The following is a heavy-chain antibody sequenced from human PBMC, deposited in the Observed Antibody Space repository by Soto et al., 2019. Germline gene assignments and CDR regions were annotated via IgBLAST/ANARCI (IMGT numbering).Heavy chain of an antibody. CDR1: GFTFSSYD. CDR2: IGTAGDT. Sequence: GGSLRLSCAASGFTFSSYDMHWVRQATGKGLEWVSAIGTAGDTYYPGSVKGRFTISRENAKNSLYLQMNSLRAGDTAVYYCARVGATVTTSWYFDLWGRGTLVTVSS. J-gene: IGHJ2*01. V-gene: IGHV3-13*01. D-gene: IGHD4-17*01. CDR3: ARVGATVTTSWYFDL.